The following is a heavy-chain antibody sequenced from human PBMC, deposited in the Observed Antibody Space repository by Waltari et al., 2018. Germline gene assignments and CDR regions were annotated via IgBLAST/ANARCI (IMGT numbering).Heavy chain of an antibody. CDR2: IYYSGST. D-gene: IGHD6-13*01. J-gene: IGHJ3*02. V-gene: IGHV4-59*01. CDR1: GGSISSYY. Sequence: QVQLQESGPGLVKPSETLSLPCTVSGGSISSYYWSWIRQPPGKGLEWIGYIYYSGSTNYNPSLKSRVTISVDTSKNQFSLKLSSVTAADTAVYYCARVIAAAGAFDIWGQGTMVTVSS. CDR3: ARVIAAAGAFDI.